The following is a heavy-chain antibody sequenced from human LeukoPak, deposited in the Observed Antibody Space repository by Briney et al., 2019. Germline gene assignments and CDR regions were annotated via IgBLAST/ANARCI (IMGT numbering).Heavy chain of an antibody. D-gene: IGHD3-16*02. V-gene: IGHV3-30*02. Sequence: GGSLRLSCAASGFTFSNYGIHWVRQAPGKGLEWVSFIHYDGSNKYCADSVKGRFTISRDNSKNTVYLQMNSLRAEDTAVYYCAKGGSYRSQPYFDYWGQGTPVTVSS. J-gene: IGHJ4*02. CDR1: GFTFSNYG. CDR2: IHYDGSNK. CDR3: AKGGSYRSQPYFDY.